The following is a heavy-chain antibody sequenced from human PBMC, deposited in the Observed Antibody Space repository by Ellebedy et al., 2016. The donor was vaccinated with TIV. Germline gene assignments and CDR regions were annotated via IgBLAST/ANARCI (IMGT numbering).Heavy chain of an antibody. J-gene: IGHJ4*02. CDR1: GFTFSSYA. CDR2: ISGDGTGT. Sequence: GGSLRLXXAASGFTFSSYAMSWVRQAPGKGLEWVSFISGDGTGTYYADSVKGRFTISRDNSKNTLYLQMNSLRAEDTAVYYCARRYPYGDHRYYFDYWGQGTLVTVSS. CDR3: ARRYPYGDHRYYFDY. V-gene: IGHV3-23*01. D-gene: IGHD4-17*01.